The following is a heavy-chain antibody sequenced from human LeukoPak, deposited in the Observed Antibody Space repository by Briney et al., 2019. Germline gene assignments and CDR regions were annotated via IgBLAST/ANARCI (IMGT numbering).Heavy chain of an antibody. V-gene: IGHV5-51*01. J-gene: IGHJ4*02. D-gene: IGHD6-13*01. CDR1: GYSFTSYW. CDR2: IYPGDSDT. CDR3: ARQRRAAAASTKSYYFDY. Sequence: GESMKISSTGSGYSFTSYWIGWVRQMPGKGLEWRGIIYPGDSDTRYSPSFQGQVTISADKSISTAYLQWSSLKASDTAMYYCARQRRAAAASTKSYYFDYWGQGTLVTVSS.